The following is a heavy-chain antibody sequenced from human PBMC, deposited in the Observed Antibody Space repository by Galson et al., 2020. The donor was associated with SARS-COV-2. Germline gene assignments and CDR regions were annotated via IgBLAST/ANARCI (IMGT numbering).Heavy chain of an antibody. CDR3: ARGYTAVDY. J-gene: IGHJ4*02. CDR2: IRGSGTFI. D-gene: IGHD2-2*01. CDR1: GFNFSDYS. Sequence: KIGESLKISCAVSGFNFSDYSLSWFRQTPGTGLQWISYIRGSGTFIYHADSVRGRFTISRDNAKTSLYLQMHSLRAEDTALYYCARGYTAVDYWGQGTQVTVSS. V-gene: IGHV3-11*01.